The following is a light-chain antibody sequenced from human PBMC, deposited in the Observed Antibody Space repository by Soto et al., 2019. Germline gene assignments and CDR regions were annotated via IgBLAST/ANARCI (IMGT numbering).Light chain of an antibody. J-gene: IGKJ4*01. CDR2: GAS. V-gene: IGKV3-20*01. CDR3: RQYGTSLGFP. CDR1: QSVSSNF. Sequence: EIVLTQSLGTLSLSPGERATLSCRASQSVSSNFLAWYQEKLGQAPSLLIYGASKRATGIPDRFSGSGSGTDFTLTISRLEPEDFAVYFCRQYGTSLGFPVGGGTKVDIK.